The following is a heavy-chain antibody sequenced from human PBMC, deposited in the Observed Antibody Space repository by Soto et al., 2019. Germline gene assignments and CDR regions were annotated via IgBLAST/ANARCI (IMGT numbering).Heavy chain of an antibody. D-gene: IGHD2-15*01. CDR2: IYSGGST. V-gene: IGHV3-66*01. CDR3: ARGGGDCSGGSCYFWRYYFDY. CDR1: GFTVSSNY. Sequence: EVQLVESGGGLVQPGGSLRLSCAASGFTVSSNYMSWVRQAPGKGLEWVSVIYSGGSTYYADSVKGRFTISRDNSKNTLYLQMNSLRDEDTAVYYCARGGGDCSGGSCYFWRYYFDYWGQGTLVTVSS. J-gene: IGHJ4*02.